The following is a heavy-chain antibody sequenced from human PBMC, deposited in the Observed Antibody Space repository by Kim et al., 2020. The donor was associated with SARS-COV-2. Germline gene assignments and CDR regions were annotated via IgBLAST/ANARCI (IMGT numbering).Heavy chain of an antibody. J-gene: IGHJ3*02. V-gene: IGHV5-10-1*01. CDR1: GYTFITYW. CDR3: ARLTMSGFTTNAFDI. Sequence: GESLKISCKGSGYTFITYWISWVRQMPGKDLEWMGRIDPSDSYTNYSPSFQGHVTISADKSISTAYLQWSSLKASDTAMYYCARLTMSGFTTNAFDIWGQGTMVSVSS. CDR2: IDPSDSYT. D-gene: IGHD3-10*02.